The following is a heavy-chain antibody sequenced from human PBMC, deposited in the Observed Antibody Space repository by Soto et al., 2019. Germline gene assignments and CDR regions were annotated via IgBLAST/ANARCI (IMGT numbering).Heavy chain of an antibody. Sequence: ASVKVSCKASGYTFTSYGISCVRQAPGQGLEWMGWISAYNGNTNYAQKLQGRVTMTTDTSTSTAYMELRSLRSDDTAVYYCARERGLGYCSGGSCGGYTNWFDPWGQGTLVTVSS. J-gene: IGHJ5*02. V-gene: IGHV1-18*04. CDR1: GYTFTSYG. D-gene: IGHD2-15*01. CDR2: ISAYNGNT. CDR3: ARERGLGYCSGGSCGGYTNWFDP.